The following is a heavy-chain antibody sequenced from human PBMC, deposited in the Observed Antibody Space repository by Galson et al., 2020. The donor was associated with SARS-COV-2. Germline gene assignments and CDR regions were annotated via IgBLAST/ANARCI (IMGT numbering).Heavy chain of an antibody. V-gene: IGHV1-18*01. D-gene: IGHD3-3*01. CDR1: GYTFTSYG. Sequence: ASVKVSCKASGYTFTSYGISWVRQAPGQGLEWMGWISAYNGNTNHAQKLQGRVTMTTDTSTSTAYMELRSLRSDDTAVYYCARDGGAITIFGVVTYNWFDPWGQGTLVTVSS. CDR3: ARDGGAITIFGVVTYNWFDP. CDR2: ISAYNGNT. J-gene: IGHJ5*02.